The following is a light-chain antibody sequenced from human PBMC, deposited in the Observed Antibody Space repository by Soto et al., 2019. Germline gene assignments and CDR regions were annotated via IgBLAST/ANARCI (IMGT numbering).Light chain of an antibody. CDR1: QSASSY. V-gene: IGKV3-11*01. CDR2: DAS. Sequence: EIVLTQSPATLSLSPGERATLSCRASQSASSYLAWYQQKPGQAPRLLSYDASNRATRVPARFSGSGSGTDFTLTITSLEPEDFAVYHCQQRSNWPPGGTFGQGTKLEIK. J-gene: IGKJ2*01. CDR3: QQRSNWPPGGT.